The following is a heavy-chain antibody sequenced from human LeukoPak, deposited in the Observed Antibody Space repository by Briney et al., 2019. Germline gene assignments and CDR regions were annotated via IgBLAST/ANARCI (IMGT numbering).Heavy chain of an antibody. CDR1: GYTLTELS. D-gene: IGHD2-2*01. J-gene: IGHJ5*02. V-gene: IGHV1-2*02. CDR3: ARDGADIVVVPAASGSWFDP. CDR2: INPNSGGT. Sequence: ASVKVSCKVSGYTLTELSMHWVRQAPGQGLEWMGWINPNSGGTNYAQKFQGRVTMTRDTSISTAYMELSRLRSDDTAVYYCARDGADIVVVPAASGSWFDPWGQGTLVTVSS.